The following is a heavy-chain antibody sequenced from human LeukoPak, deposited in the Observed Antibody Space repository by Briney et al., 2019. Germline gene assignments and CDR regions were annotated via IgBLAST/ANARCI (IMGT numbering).Heavy chain of an antibody. D-gene: IGHD1-14*01. Sequence: ASVKVSCKASGYTFTSYGISWVRQALGQGLEWMGWISAYNGNTNYAQKLQGRVTMTTDTSTSTAYMELRSLRSDDTAVYYCAREYRMTTFDYWGQRTLVTVSS. J-gene: IGHJ4*02. CDR3: AREYRMTTFDY. CDR2: ISAYNGNT. V-gene: IGHV1-18*04. CDR1: GYTFTSYG.